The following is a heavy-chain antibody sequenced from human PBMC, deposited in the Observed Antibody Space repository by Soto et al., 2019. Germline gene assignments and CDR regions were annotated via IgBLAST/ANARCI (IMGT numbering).Heavy chain of an antibody. Sequence: GGSLRLSCAASGFTFSSYAMHWVRQAPGKGLEYVSAISSNGGSTYYANSVKGRFTISRDNSKNTLYLQMGSLRAEDMAVYYCASHDYGEYWGQGTLVTSPQ. CDR3: ASHDYGEY. CDR2: ISSNGGST. J-gene: IGHJ4*02. CDR1: GFTFSSYA. V-gene: IGHV3-64*01.